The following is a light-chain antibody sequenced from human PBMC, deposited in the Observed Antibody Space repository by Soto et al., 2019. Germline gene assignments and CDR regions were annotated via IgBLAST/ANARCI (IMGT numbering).Light chain of an antibody. J-gene: IGKJ5*01. CDR1: QTISTY. Sequence: DIQMTQSPASVSSCLLDIVTISCRASQTISTYLHWYQHKPGRAPRLLISDVSTLQSGVPGRFRGSGSETEFTLTITYLQPEDFATYYCQQGYSIHALTFGGGTRLEIK. V-gene: IGKV1-39*01. CDR2: DVS. CDR3: QQGYSIHALT.